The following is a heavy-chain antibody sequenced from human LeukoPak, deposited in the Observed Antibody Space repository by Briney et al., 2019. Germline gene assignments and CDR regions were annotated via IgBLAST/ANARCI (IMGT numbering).Heavy chain of an antibody. D-gene: IGHD5-18*01. CDR2: IYTSGST. Sequence: SETLSLTCTVSGGSISSYYWSWIRQPAGKGLEWIGRIYTSGSTNYNPSLESRVTMSVDTSKNQFSLKLSSVTAADTAVYYCARAVDTAMVNYFDYWGQGTLVTVSS. CDR3: ARAVDTAMVNYFDY. J-gene: IGHJ4*02. V-gene: IGHV4-4*07. CDR1: GGSISSYY.